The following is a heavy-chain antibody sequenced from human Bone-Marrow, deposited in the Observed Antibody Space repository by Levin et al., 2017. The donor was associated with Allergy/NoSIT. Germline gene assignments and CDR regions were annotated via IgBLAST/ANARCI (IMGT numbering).Heavy chain of an antibody. D-gene: IGHD3-16*01. Sequence: GGSLRLSCAASGFTFNSYEMNWVRQAPGKGLEWISYISTSGSTIYYADSVEGRFTISRDNAKHSLYLQMNSLRAEDTAVYYCARDGAMSGGDNFFDYWGQGTLVTVSS. CDR3: ARDGAMSGGDNFFDY. CDR2: ISTSGSTI. V-gene: IGHV3-48*03. CDR1: GFTFNSYE. J-gene: IGHJ4*02.